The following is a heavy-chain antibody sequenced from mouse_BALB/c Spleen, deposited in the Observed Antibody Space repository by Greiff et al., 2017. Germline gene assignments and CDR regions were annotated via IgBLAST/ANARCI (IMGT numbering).Heavy chain of an antibody. CDR3: ARRVTTTAAFAY. CDR2: ISSGSSTI. CDR1: GFTFSSFG. J-gene: IGHJ3*01. Sequence: EVKVVESGGGLVQPGGSRKLSCAASGFTFSSFGMHWVRQAPEKGLEWVAYISSGSSTIYYADTVKGRFTISRDNPKNTLFLQMTSLRSEDTAMYYCARRVTTTAAFAYWGQGTLVTVSA. V-gene: IGHV5-17*02. D-gene: IGHD1-2*01.